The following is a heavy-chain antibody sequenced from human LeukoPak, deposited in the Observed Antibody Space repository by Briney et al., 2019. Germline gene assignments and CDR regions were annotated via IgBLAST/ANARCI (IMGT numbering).Heavy chain of an antibody. Sequence: RASVKVSCKASGGTFSSYAISWVRQAPGQGLEWMGRIIPILGIANYAQKFQGRVTITADKSTSTAYMERSSLRAEDTAVYYCARDSRDSSVYYRAGSLAYWDQGTLVTVSS. CDR1: GGTFSSYA. V-gene: IGHV1-69*10. D-gene: IGHD3-22*01. CDR2: IIPILGIA. CDR3: ARDSRDSSVYYRAGSLAY. J-gene: IGHJ4*02.